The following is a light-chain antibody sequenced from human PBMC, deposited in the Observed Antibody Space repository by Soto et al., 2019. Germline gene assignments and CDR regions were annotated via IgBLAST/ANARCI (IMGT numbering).Light chain of an antibody. Sequence: EIVMTQSPATLSVYPGERATLYCRASQSVSSSYLAWYQQKPGQAPRLLIYDAFNRATGVPARFSGSGSGTDFTLTISSLEPEDFAVYYCQQRSNWLTFGGGTKGDIK. J-gene: IGKJ4*01. CDR3: QQRSNWLT. V-gene: IGKV3D-20*02. CDR1: QSVSSSY. CDR2: DAF.